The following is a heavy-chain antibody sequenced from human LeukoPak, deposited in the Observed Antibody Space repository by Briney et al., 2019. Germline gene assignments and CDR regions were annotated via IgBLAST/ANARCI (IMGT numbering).Heavy chain of an antibody. CDR2: IYPDDSDA. Sequence: GESLKISCQASGYIFTNYWIGWVRQMPGKGLEWMGIIYPDDSDARYSPSFEGQVTISVDKSIKTAFLQWNSLKAPDTAVYYCARHYYDSSGYEGGYNWFDPWGQGTLVTVSS. J-gene: IGHJ5*02. V-gene: IGHV5-51*01. CDR3: ARHYYDSSGYEGGYNWFDP. CDR1: GYIFTNYW. D-gene: IGHD3-22*01.